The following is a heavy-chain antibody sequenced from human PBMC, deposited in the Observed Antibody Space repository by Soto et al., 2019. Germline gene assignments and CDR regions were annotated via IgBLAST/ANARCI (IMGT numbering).Heavy chain of an antibody. Sequence: SLRLSCAASGFIFENFGMSWVRQAPGKGLEWISSISGSGFKKYYAGSVKGRFTISRDNSKSTVYLELNNLSAEDTAVYHCAKNQGVELVPLAAVDWFDPWGQGSVVTVSS. V-gene: IGHV3-23*01. CDR1: GFIFENFG. CDR3: AKNQGVELVPLAAVDWFDP. J-gene: IGHJ5*02. D-gene: IGHD1-26*01. CDR2: ISGSGFKK.